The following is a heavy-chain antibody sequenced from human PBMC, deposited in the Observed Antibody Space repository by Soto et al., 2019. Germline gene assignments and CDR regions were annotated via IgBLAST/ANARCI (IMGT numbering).Heavy chain of an antibody. CDR1: GFTFSDSY. D-gene: IGHD3-22*01. J-gene: IGHJ3*02. V-gene: IGHV3-11*01. CDR2: ISSRGNTI. Sequence: GGSLRLSCAASGFTFSDSYMSWIRQAPGKGLEWVSYISSRGNTIYYADSVKGRFTISRDNADKSLYLQMNSLRAEDTAVYYCARDPKQRSRYYYPSFDIWGQGTMVTVSS. CDR3: ARDPKQRSRYYYPSFDI.